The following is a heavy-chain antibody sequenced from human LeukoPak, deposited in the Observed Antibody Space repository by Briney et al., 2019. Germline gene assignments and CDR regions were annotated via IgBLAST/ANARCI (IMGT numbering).Heavy chain of an antibody. J-gene: IGHJ4*02. V-gene: IGHV3-9*01. CDR2: ISWNSGSI. D-gene: IGHD3-3*01. CDR3: ARDPINFWSGYGFDY. CDR1: GFTFDDYA. Sequence: PGRSLRLSCAASGFTFDDYAMHCVRQAPGKGLEWVSGISWNSGSIGYADSVKGRFTISRDNAKNSLYLQMNSLRAEDTAVYYCARDPINFWSGYGFDYWGQGTLVTVSS.